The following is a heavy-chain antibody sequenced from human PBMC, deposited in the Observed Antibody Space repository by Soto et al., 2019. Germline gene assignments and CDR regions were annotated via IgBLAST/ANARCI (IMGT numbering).Heavy chain of an antibody. CDR3: ASSGYWLIVTTVPYYFDY. CDR2: INHSGST. J-gene: IGHJ4*02. Sequence: QVHLQQWGAGLLKPSETLSLTCAVYGGSFSGYYWSWIRQPPGKGLEWIGEINHSGSTNYNPSLMSRVTISADKSKNQFTLKLSSVTAADTAVYYCASSGYWLIVTTVPYYFDYWGQGTLVTVSS. D-gene: IGHD4-17*01. V-gene: IGHV4-34*01. CDR1: GGSFSGYY.